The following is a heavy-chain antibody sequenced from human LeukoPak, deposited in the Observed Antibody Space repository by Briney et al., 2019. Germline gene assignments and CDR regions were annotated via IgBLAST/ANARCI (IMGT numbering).Heavy chain of an antibody. V-gene: IGHV3-21*01. CDR3: ARDSRLTIFGVVIISPMDV. Sequence: GGSLRLSCAASGFTFSSYSMNWVRQAPGKGLEWVSSISSSSYIYYTDSVKGRFTISRDNAKNSLSLQMNSLRAEDTAVYYCARDSRLTIFGVVIISPMDVWGKGATVTVSS. CDR1: GFTFSSYS. D-gene: IGHD3-3*01. CDR2: ISSSSYI. J-gene: IGHJ6*03.